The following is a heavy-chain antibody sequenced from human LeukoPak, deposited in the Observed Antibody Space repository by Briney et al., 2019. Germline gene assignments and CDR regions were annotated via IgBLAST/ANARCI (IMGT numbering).Heavy chain of an antibody. CDR1: GLTFNTYP. D-gene: IGHD4/OR15-4a*01. CDR2: ISGGGDTT. CDR3: ATYDYGRVY. J-gene: IGHJ4*02. Sequence: GGSLRLSCAASGLTFNTYPMAWVRQAPGKGLEWVSRISGGGDTTYYTDSVKGRFAISRDNSKNTLYLQMNSLRAEDTAVYYCATYDYGRVYWGQGTLVTVSS. V-gene: IGHV3-23*01.